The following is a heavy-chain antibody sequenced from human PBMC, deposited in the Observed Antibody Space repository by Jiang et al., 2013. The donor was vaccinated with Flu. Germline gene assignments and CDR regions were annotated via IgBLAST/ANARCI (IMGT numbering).Heavy chain of an antibody. CDR3: ARAGYCSGGTCRYSMNYYYGMDV. CDR1: GGSFSGYY. D-gene: IGHD2-15*01. V-gene: IGHV4-34*12. J-gene: IGHJ6*04. CDR2: IIHSGST. Sequence: LLKPSETLSLTCAVYGGSFSGYYWTWIRQPPGKGLEWIGEIIHSGSTNYNPSLKSRITISEDMSKNQFSLRLTSVTAADTAVYYCARAGYCSGGTCRYSMNYYYGMDVWGKGTTVTVSS.